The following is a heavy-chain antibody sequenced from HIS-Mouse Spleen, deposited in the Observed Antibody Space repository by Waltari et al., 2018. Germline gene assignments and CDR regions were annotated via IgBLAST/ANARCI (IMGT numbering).Heavy chain of an antibody. Sequence: QVQLQQWGAGLLKPSESVSPTCAVYGWSFSGYYWSWIRQPPGKGLEWIGEINHSGSTNYNPSLKSRVTISVDTSKNQFSLKLSSVTAADTAVYYCARVNSSFDYWGQGTLVTVSS. CDR1: GWSFSGYY. CDR2: INHSGST. CDR3: ARVNSSFDY. V-gene: IGHV4-34*01. J-gene: IGHJ4*02. D-gene: IGHD6-13*01.